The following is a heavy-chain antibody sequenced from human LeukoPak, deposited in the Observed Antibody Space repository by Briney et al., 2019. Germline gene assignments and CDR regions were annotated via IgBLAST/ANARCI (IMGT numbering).Heavy chain of an antibody. CDR2: FDPEDGET. J-gene: IGHJ5*02. CDR3: ARDTDYSMVRGVDPSLFDP. D-gene: IGHD3-10*01. V-gene: IGHV1-24*01. Sequence: ASVKVSCKVSGYTLTELSMHWVRQAPGKGLEWMGGFDPEDGETIYGQKFQGRVTMTEDTSTDTAYMELSSLRSEDTAVYYCARDTDYSMVRGVDPSLFDPWGQGTLVTVSS. CDR1: GYTLTELS.